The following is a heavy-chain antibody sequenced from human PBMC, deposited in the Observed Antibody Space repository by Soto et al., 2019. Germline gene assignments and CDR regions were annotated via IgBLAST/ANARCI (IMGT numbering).Heavy chain of an antibody. Sequence: SETLSLTCTVSGGSISGYYWSWIRQPAGKGLEWIGRIYTSGSTNYNPSLKSRVTMSVDTSKNQFSLKLSSVTAADTAVYYCARQIAAYYYGSGSYRLDPWGQGTLVTVSS. V-gene: IGHV4-4*07. D-gene: IGHD3-10*01. CDR2: IYTSGST. CDR3: ARQIAAYYYGSGSYRLDP. J-gene: IGHJ5*02. CDR1: GGSISGYY.